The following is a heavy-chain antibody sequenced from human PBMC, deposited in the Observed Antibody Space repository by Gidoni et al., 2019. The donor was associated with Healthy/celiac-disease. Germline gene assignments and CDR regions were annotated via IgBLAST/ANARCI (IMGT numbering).Heavy chain of an antibody. Sequence: QVQLVESGGGVVHPGRSLRLTCAASGFTFSSYAMHWVRHAPGKGLGWVAVISYDGSNKYYADSVKGRFTISRDNAKNTLYLQMNSLRAEDTAVYYCARDGNRPRTVLQAFDIWGQGTMVTVSS. D-gene: IGHD1-1*01. CDR3: ARDGNRPRTVLQAFDI. CDR2: ISYDGSNK. V-gene: IGHV3-30-3*01. J-gene: IGHJ3*02. CDR1: GFTFSSYA.